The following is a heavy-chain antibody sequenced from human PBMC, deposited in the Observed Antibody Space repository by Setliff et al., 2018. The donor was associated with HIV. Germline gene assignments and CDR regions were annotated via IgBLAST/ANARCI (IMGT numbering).Heavy chain of an antibody. CDR1: GGSFSDHY. D-gene: IGHD5-12*01. CDR2: INHSGRT. J-gene: IGHJ4*02. Sequence: PSETLSLTCAVYGGSFSDHYWSWIRQPPGKGLEWIGEINHSGRTIQSPSLGSLVTISIDTSKNQFSLRRSSGTAADTAVYYCARRRDGYNSAPCRTDYWGQGTLVTVSS. CDR3: ARRRDGYNSAPCRTDY. V-gene: IGHV4-34*01.